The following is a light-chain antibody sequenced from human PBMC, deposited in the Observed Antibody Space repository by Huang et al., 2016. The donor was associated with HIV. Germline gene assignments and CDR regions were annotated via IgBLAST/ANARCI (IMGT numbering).Light chain of an antibody. J-gene: IGKJ2*01. CDR1: QSISSY. CDR2: AAS. CDR3: QQSYSSPRT. V-gene: IGKV1-39*01. Sequence: DIQLTQSPSSLSASVGDRVTLTCRASQSISSYLNWYQQRPGKAPKLLIYAASTLQSGVPSRFSGSGSETDFTHTISSLQPEDFATYYCQQSYSSPRTFGQGTNLEIK.